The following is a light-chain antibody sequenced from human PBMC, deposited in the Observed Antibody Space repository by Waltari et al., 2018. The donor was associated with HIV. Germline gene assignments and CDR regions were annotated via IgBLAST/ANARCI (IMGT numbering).Light chain of an antibody. CDR3: AAWDDSLSGVV. Sequence: QSVLTQPPSASGTPGQRVTISCSGSSSNLGSDAVNWYQQLPGTAPKLVIYSNDQRPSGVPDRFSGSKSGTSASLAISGLQPEDEADYYCAAWDDSLSGVVFGGGTNLTVL. CDR1: SSNLGSDA. V-gene: IGLV1-44*01. CDR2: SND. J-gene: IGLJ2*01.